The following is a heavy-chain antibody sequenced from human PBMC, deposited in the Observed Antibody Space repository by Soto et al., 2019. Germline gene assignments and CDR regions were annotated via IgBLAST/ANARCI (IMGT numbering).Heavy chain of an antibody. CDR3: ARGRLLISD. CDR1: GFTVISDY. Sequence: DVQLVESGGGLVQRGGSLRLARAASGFTVISDYMTWVRQAPGKGLEWVSVIYSGVNTSYADSVKGRFTISRDNAKNTLYLQMNSLRAEDTAVYYCARGRLLISDWGQGAQVIV. D-gene: IGHD1-26*01. J-gene: IGHJ4*02. CDR2: IYSGVNT. V-gene: IGHV3-66*01.